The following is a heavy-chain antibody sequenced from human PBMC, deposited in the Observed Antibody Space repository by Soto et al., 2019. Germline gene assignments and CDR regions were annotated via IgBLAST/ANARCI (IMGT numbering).Heavy chain of an antibody. V-gene: IGHV3-30*18. D-gene: IGHD6-13*01. J-gene: IGHJ5*02. CDR2: ISHDGSVT. CDR1: GFTFSTSG. Sequence: QVQMVESGGGVVQPGTSLRLSCATSGFTFSTSGMHWVRQAPGKGLEWVAMISHDGSVTYYTDSVQGRFTISRDTPKNTLYLQMNSLSDEDTAIYYCAKDWGSSGWYNWFDPWGQGTRVTVS. CDR3: AKDWGSSGWYNWFDP.